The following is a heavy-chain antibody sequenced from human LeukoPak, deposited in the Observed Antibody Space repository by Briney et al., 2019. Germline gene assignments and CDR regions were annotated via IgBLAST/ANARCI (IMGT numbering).Heavy chain of an antibody. V-gene: IGHV3-7*01. CDR3: ARHKSSFPDDAFDI. CDR1: GFIFSSYW. CDR2: IKADGSEK. D-gene: IGHD1-26*01. J-gene: IGHJ3*02. Sequence: PGGSLRLSCAASGFIFSSYWMSWVRQAPGKGLEWVANIKADGSEKYYVDSVRGRFTISRDNAKNSVYLQMDSLRAEDTSVYYCARHKSSFPDDAFDIWGQGTMVTVSS.